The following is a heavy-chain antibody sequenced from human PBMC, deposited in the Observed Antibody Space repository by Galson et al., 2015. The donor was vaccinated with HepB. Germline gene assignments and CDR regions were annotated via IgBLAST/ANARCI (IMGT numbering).Heavy chain of an antibody. Sequence: SVKVSCKASGGTFISYTISWVRQAPGQGLEWMGRIIPILGIANYAQKFQGRVTITANTSTSTAYMELSSLRSEDTAVYYCARIPGLYSSGSEKNYNWFDHWGPRTLVTVSS. J-gene: IGHJ5*02. CDR1: GGTFISYT. D-gene: IGHD6-19*01. CDR3: ARIPGLYSSGSEKNYNWFDH. CDR2: IIPILGIA. V-gene: IGHV1-69*02.